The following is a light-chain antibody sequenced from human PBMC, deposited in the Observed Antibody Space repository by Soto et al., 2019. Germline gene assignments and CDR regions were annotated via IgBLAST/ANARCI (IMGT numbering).Light chain of an antibody. V-gene: IGLV8-61*01. CDR1: SGPVFTSSY. CDR2: NTN. Sequence: QAVVTQEPLFSVSPGGTVTLTCGLSSGPVFTSSYPNWYQQTPGQAPRTLIFNTNTRSSGVPDRFSGSILGDKAALTITGAQADDDSYYYCLLYLGGGIWVFGGGTKVTVL. J-gene: IGLJ3*02. CDR3: LLYLGGGIWV.